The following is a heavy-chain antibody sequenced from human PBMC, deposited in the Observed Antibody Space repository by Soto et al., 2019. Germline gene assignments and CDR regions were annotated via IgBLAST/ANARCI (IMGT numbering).Heavy chain of an antibody. D-gene: IGHD6-6*01. CDR1: GFTFSNAW. J-gene: IGHJ4*02. CDR3: TTGIAARPFYFDY. Sequence: GGSLRLSCAASGFTFSNAWMSWVRQAPGKGLEWVGRIKSKTDGGTTDYAAPVKSRFTISRDDSKNTLYLQMNSLKTEDTAVYYCTTGIAARPFYFDYWGQGTLVTVSS. V-gene: IGHV3-15*01. CDR2: IKSKTDGGTT.